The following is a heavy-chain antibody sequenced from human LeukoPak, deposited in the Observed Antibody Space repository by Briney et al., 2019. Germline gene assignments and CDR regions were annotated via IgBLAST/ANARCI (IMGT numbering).Heavy chain of an antibody. CDR3: ARESIAAVDY. Sequence: SETLSLTCAVYGGSFSGYYWSWIRQPPGKGLEWIGEINHSGSTNYNPSLKSRVTISVDTSKNQFSLKLSSVTAADTAVYYCARESIAAVDYWGQGTLVTVSS. D-gene: IGHD6-6*01. J-gene: IGHJ4*02. CDR1: GGSFSGYY. CDR2: INHSGST. V-gene: IGHV4-34*01.